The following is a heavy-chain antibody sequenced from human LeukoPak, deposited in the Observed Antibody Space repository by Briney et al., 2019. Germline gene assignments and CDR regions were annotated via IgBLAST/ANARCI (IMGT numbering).Heavy chain of an antibody. D-gene: IGHD3-3*01. Sequence: SETLSLTCSVSGGSISSGDYQWTWIRQPPGKGLEWVGHIYYRGITYYRPSLKSRVSISVDTSENQFSLNLSSVTAADTAVYYCARALITIFGVVIGTPEFDYWGQGTLVTVSS. J-gene: IGHJ4*02. CDR1: GGSISSGDYQ. V-gene: IGHV4-30-4*08. CDR3: ARALITIFGVVIGTPEFDY. CDR2: IYYRGIT.